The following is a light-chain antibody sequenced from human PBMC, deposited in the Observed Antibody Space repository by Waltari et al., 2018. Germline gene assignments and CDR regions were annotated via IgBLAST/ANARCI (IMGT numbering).Light chain of an antibody. CDR1: QSIRRW. CDR2: RAS. Sequence: DIQMTQSPSTLSASVGDRVTITCRASQSIRRWMAWYQQKQGKAPKRLSYRASNLASGVPSRFRDSGSGTEFTLTINSLQPDDFASYYGLQYKSYPDLTYGGGTKVDIK. CDR3: LQYKSYPDLT. V-gene: IGKV1-5*03. J-gene: IGKJ4*01.